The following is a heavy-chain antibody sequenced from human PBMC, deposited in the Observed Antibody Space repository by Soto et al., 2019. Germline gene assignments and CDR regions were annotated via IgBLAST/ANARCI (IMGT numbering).Heavy chain of an antibody. CDR1: GGSISSYY. J-gene: IGHJ6*02. Sequence: PSETLSLTCTVSGGSISSYYWSWIRQPPGKGLEWIGYIYHSGSTNYNPSLKSRVTISVDTSKNQFSLKLSSVTAADTAVYYCARDLGGSGSDRGMDVWGQGTTVTVSS. CDR2: IYHSGST. CDR3: ARDLGGSGSDRGMDV. D-gene: IGHD5-12*01. V-gene: IGHV4-59*01.